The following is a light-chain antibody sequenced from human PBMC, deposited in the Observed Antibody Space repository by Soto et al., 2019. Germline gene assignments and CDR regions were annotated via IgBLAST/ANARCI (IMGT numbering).Light chain of an antibody. CDR3: SSYAGSSNV. J-gene: IGLJ1*01. CDR2: EVN. V-gene: IGLV2-8*01. CDR1: STDIGGYDY. Sequence: QSVLAQPASVSGSPGQSITISCTVTSTDIGGYDYVSWYQQHPGKAPKLMIYEVNKRPSGVPDRFSGSKSGNTASLTVSGLQAEDEADYYCSSYAGSSNVFGTGTKVTVL.